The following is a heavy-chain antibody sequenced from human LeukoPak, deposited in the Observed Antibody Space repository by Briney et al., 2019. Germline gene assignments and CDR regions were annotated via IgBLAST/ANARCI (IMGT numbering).Heavy chain of an antibody. V-gene: IGHV3-49*04. CDR2: IRSKAYGGTT. CDR1: GFTFGDYA. D-gene: IGHD1-26*01. Sequence: GGSLRLSCTASGFTFGDYAMSWVRQAPGKGLEWVGFIRSKAYGGTTEYAASVKGRFTISRDDSKSFAYLQMNSLKTEDTAAYYCTRDPRGSYGPDAFDIWGQGTMVTVSS. J-gene: IGHJ3*02. CDR3: TRDPRGSYGPDAFDI.